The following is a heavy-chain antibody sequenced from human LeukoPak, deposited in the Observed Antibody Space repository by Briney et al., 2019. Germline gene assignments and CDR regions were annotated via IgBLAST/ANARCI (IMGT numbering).Heavy chain of an antibody. Sequence: AGGSLRLSCAASGFTFSSYAMSWVRQAPGKGLEWVSAISGSGGSTYYADSVKGRFTISRDNSKNTLYLQMNSLRAEDTAVYYCAKETMVRGVIARGPMSQYFQHWGQGTLVTVSS. D-gene: IGHD3-10*01. CDR3: AKETMVRGVIARGPMSQYFQH. J-gene: IGHJ1*01. V-gene: IGHV3-23*01. CDR2: ISGSGGST. CDR1: GFTFSSYA.